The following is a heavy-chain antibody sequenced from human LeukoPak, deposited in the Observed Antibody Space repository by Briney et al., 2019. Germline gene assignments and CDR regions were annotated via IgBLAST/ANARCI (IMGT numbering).Heavy chain of an antibody. Sequence: PGGSLRLSCAASGFTFSSYSMNWVRQAPGKGLEWVSYISSSSSTTYYADSVKGRFTISRDNAKNSLYLQMNSLRAEDTAVYYCAFLYDSSGYYYVWGQGTLVTVSS. CDR2: ISSSSSTT. CDR3: AFLYDSSGYYYV. J-gene: IGHJ4*02. D-gene: IGHD3-22*01. V-gene: IGHV3-48*04. CDR1: GFTFSSYS.